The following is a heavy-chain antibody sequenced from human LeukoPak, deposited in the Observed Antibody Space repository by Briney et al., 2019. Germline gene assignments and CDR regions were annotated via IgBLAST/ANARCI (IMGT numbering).Heavy chain of an antibody. CDR2: IRSSSET. CDR3: ARDAGNSGYGCDL. CDR1: GFTFSTYW. J-gene: IGHJ5*02. V-gene: IGHV3-48*01. D-gene: IGHD5-12*01. Sequence: GRSLRLSCSASGFTFSTYWMSWVRQAPGKGLEWVSHIRSSSETFYADSVKGRFTISRDNARNSLYLQMNNLRGEDTAIYYCARDAGNSGYGCDLWGQGTLVTVSS.